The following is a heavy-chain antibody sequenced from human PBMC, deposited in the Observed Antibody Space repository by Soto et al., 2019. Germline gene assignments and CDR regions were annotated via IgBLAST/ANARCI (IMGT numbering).Heavy chain of an antibody. CDR1: GFTFSSYS. V-gene: IGHV3-48*01. Sequence: VQLVESGGGLVQPGGSLRLSCAASGFTFSSYSMNWVRQAPGKGLEWVSYIGISSSTIYYADSVKGRFTISRDNAKNSLYLQMNSLRAEDTAVYYCVRDNHYAFDYWGQGTLVTVSS. J-gene: IGHJ4*02. D-gene: IGHD4-17*01. CDR3: VRDNHYAFDY. CDR2: IGISSSTI.